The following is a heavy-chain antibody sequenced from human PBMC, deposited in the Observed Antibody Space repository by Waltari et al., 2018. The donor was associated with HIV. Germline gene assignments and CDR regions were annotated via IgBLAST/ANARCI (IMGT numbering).Heavy chain of an antibody. V-gene: IGHV3-21*01. CDR3: ARGPSSGWSWFDP. J-gene: IGHJ5*02. CDR1: GFRLRDYN. D-gene: IGHD6-19*01. CDR2: IGSLQNFI. Sequence: EVRLLESGGGLVRPGGSLRLSCAASGFRLRDYNMNWVRQGPGKGLEWVASIGSLQNFIHYADSVKGRFTVSRDNAKNSLYLQMNSLTAEDTAVYYCARGPSSGWSWFDPWGQGTLVTVSS.